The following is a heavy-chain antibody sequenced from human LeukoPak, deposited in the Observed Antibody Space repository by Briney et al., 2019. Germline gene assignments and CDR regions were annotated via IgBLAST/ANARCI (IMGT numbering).Heavy chain of an antibody. V-gene: IGHV3-21*01. D-gene: IGHD3-22*01. Sequence: PGGSLRLSCAASGFTFSSYSMNWVRQAPGKGLEWVSSISSSSSYIYYADSVKGRFTISRDNAKNSPYLQMSSLRAEDTAVYYCARDMYYYDSSGYDYWGQGTLVTVSS. J-gene: IGHJ4*02. CDR1: GFTFSSYS. CDR2: ISSSSSYI. CDR3: ARDMYYYDSSGYDY.